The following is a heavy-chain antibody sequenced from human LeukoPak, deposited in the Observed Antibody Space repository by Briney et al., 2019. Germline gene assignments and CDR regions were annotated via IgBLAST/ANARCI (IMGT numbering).Heavy chain of an antibody. D-gene: IGHD6-13*01. Sequence: TGGSLRLSCAASGFTFSSYAMSWVRQAPGKGLEWVSAISGSGGSTYYADSVKGWFTISRDNSKNTLYLQMNSLRAEDTAVYYCAKTGTPWYYFDYWGQGTLVTVSS. CDR3: AKTGTPWYYFDY. J-gene: IGHJ4*02. V-gene: IGHV3-23*01. CDR2: ISGSGGST. CDR1: GFTFSSYA.